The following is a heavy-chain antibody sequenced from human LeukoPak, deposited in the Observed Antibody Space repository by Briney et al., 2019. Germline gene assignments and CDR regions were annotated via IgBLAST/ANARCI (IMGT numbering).Heavy chain of an antibody. V-gene: IGHV1-69*05. CDR1: GGTFSSYA. CDR3: ASGIVVVPAAMKVPFDY. Sequence: ASVKVSCKASGGTFSSYAISWVRQAPGQGLEWMGGIIPIFGTANYAQKFQGRVTITTDESTSTAYMELSSLRSEDTAVYYCASGIVVVPAAMKVPFDYWGQGTLVTVSS. D-gene: IGHD2-2*01. J-gene: IGHJ4*02. CDR2: IIPIFGTA.